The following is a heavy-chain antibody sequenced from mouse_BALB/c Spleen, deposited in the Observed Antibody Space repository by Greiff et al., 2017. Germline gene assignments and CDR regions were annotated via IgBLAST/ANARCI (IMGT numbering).Heavy chain of an antibody. CDR2: ISNGGGST. CDR1: GFTFSSYT. D-gene: IGHD2-12*01. CDR3: ARHGRYPWFAY. J-gene: IGHJ3*01. V-gene: IGHV5-12-2*01. Sequence: EVKLVESGGGLVQPGGSLKLSCAASGFTFSSYTMSWVRQTPEKRLEWVAYISNGGGSTYYPDTVKGRFTISRDNAKNTLYLQMSSLKSEDTAMYYCARHGRYPWFAYWGQGTLVTVSA.